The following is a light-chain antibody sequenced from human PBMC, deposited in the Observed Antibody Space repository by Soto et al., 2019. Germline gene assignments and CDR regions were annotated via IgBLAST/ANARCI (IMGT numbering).Light chain of an antibody. J-gene: IGKJ1*01. CDR2: GAS. Sequence: EIVMMQSPATLSVSPGERATLSCRASQSVSSNLAWYQQKPGQAPRLLIYGASTRATGIPARFGGSGSGTEFTLTINSLQSEDFAVYYCQQYGSLSWAFGQGTKVEIK. CDR3: QQYGSLSWA. V-gene: IGKV3D-15*02. CDR1: QSVSSN.